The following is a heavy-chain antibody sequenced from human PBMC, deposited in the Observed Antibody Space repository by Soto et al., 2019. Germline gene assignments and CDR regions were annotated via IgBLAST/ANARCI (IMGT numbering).Heavy chain of an antibody. CDR1: GITVNNNY. V-gene: IGHV3-66*01. CDR2: IYSGGST. CDR3: ARDVGV. Sequence: EVQLVESGGDLVQPGGSLRLSCAASGITVNNNYMSWVRQAPGKGLEWVSVIYSGGSTGYADSVKGRFTISRDNPKNTVYFQMNGLRAEDTAVYYCARDVGVWGRGTTVTVSS. J-gene: IGHJ6*04.